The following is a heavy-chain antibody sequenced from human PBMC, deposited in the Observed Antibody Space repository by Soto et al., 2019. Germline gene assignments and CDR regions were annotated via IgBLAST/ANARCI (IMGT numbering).Heavy chain of an antibody. CDR2: MNPNSGET. D-gene: IGHD2-15*01. CDR1: GYTFTDYD. Sequence: QEQLVQSGAEVKKPGASVKVSCKTSGYTFTDYDINWVRQATGQGLEWIGWMNPNSGETGYAQTFQGRVTMTRSASLSTAYLELRSLRSEDTAVYYCARVAVAARPRWYNWFDPWGQGTLVTVSS. J-gene: IGHJ5*02. V-gene: IGHV1-8*01. CDR3: ARVAVAARPRWYNWFDP.